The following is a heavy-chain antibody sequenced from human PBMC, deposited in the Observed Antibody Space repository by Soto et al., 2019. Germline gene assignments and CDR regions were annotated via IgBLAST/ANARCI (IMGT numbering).Heavy chain of an antibody. CDR2: IWKDGGNK. J-gene: IGHJ4*02. D-gene: IGHD3-3*01. Sequence: QVQLVESGGGVVQPGRSLRLSCAASGFTFSSYAMHWVRQAPGKGLDWVAVIWKDGGNKYYADSVQGRFTISRDNSKNTLYLQMNSLRAEDTALYYCARAYDFWSGIDYWGQGILVNVSS. CDR1: GFTFSSYA. CDR3: ARAYDFWSGIDY. V-gene: IGHV3-33*01.